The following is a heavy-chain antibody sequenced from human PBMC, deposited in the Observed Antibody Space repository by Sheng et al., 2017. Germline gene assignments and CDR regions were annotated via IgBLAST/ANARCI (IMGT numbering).Heavy chain of an antibody. CDR1: GFTFDDYA. CDR3: AKGLKMVQVGDYMDV. Sequence: EVQLVESGGGLVQPGRSLRLSCAASGFTFDDYAMHWVRQAPGKGLEWVSGISWNSGSIGYADSVKGRFTISRDNAKNSLYLQMNSLRAEDMALYYCAKGLKMVQVGDYMDVWGKGTTVTVSS. D-gene: IGHD3-10*01. V-gene: IGHV3-9*03. J-gene: IGHJ6*03. CDR2: ISWNSGSI.